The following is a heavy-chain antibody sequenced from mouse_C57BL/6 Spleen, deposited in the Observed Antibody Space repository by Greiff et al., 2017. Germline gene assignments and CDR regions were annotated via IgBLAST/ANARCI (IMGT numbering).Heavy chain of an antibody. D-gene: IGHD1-1*02. CDR2: ISYDGSN. Sequence: EVQLQESGPGLVKPSQSLSLTCSVTGYSITSGYYWNWIRQFPGNQLELMGFISYDGSNNYNPSLKNRITFTCDTSKDQFFLKVHTVTTADTATDYCARDPMGRNYAMDYWGQGTSVTVSS. CDR3: ARDPMGRNYAMDY. J-gene: IGHJ4*01. V-gene: IGHV3-6*01. CDR1: GYSITSGYY.